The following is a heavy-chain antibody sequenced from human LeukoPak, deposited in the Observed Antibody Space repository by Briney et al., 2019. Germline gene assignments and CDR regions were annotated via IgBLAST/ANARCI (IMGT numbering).Heavy chain of an antibody. CDR1: GGSISSYY. Sequence: SETLSLTCTVSGGSISSYYWSWIRQPTGKGLEWIWYIYYSGSTNYNPSLRGRVTISVDTSKNQFSLKLSSVTAADTAVYYCARLGYDSSGCRWFDPWGQGTLVTVSS. D-gene: IGHD3-22*01. CDR3: ARLGYDSSGCRWFDP. J-gene: IGHJ5*02. CDR2: IYYSGST. V-gene: IGHV4-59*01.